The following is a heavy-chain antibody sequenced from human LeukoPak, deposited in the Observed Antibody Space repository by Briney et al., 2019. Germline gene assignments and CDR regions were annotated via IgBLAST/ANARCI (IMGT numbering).Heavy chain of an antibody. J-gene: IGHJ4*02. CDR2: ISNDESNK. D-gene: IGHD2-15*01. Sequence: PGGSLRLSCAASGFTFSSYGMRRVRQAPGEGLEWVAVISNDESNKYYADSVKGRFTISRDNSKNTLYLQMNSLSAEDTAMYYCAKDLRYCSGSRSYWPDGVFDYWSQGTLVTLSS. V-gene: IGHV3-30*18. CDR1: GFTFSSYG. CDR3: AKDLRYCSGSRSYWPDGVFDY.